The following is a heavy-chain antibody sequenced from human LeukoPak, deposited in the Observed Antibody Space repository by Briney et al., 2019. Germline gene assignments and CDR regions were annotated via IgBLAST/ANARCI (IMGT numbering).Heavy chain of an antibody. CDR3: ARDVNYAFDY. CDR2: ISANSGNT. D-gene: IGHD3-16*01. CDR1: GYSFTRNG. Sequence: ASVKVSCKPSGYSFTRNGISWVRQAPGQGLEWMAWISANSGNTNYAQNFQDRVTLTTDTSTSTAYMELRSLRSDGTAVYYCARDVNYAFDYWGQGTLVTVSS. J-gene: IGHJ4*02. V-gene: IGHV1-18*01.